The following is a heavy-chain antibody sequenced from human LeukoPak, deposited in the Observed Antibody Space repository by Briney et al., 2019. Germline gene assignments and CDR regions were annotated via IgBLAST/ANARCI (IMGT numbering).Heavy chain of an antibody. CDR3: ARGLGASD. CDR1: GGSFSGYY. D-gene: IGHD1-26*01. J-gene: IGHJ4*02. Sequence: SETLSLTCAVYGGSFSGYYWSWIRQPPGKGLEWTGEINHSGSTNYNPSLKSRVTISVDTSKNQFSLKLSSVTAADTAVYYCARGLGASDWGQGTLVTVSS. V-gene: IGHV4-34*01. CDR2: INHSGST.